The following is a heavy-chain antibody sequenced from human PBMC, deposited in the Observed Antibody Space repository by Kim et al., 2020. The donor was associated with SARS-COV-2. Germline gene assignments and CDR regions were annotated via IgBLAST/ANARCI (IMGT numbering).Heavy chain of an antibody. CDR3: ARDGSGSYYGWFDP. CDR2: ISYDGSNK. CDR1: RFTFSTYA. D-gene: IGHD3-10*01. Sequence: GGSLRLSCAASRFTFSTYAMHWVRQAPGKGLEWVAVISYDGSNKYYADSVKGRFTISRDNSKNTLHLQMNSLRTEDTAVYYCARDGSGSYYGWFDPWGQGTLVTVSS. J-gene: IGHJ5*02. V-gene: IGHV3-30-3*01.